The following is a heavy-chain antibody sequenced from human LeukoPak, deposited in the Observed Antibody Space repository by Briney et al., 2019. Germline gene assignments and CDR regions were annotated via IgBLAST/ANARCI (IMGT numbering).Heavy chain of an antibody. V-gene: IGHV4-34*01. CDR1: GGSFSGYY. CDR2: INHSGST. Sequence: SETLSLTCAVYGGSFSGYYWSWIRQPPGKGLEWIGEINHSGSTNYNPSLKSRVTISVDTSKNQFSLKLSSVTAADTAVYYCARVAYYYDSSGAPRTPYYYGMDVWGQGTTVTVSS. J-gene: IGHJ6*02. CDR3: ARVAYYYDSSGAPRTPYYYGMDV. D-gene: IGHD3-22*01.